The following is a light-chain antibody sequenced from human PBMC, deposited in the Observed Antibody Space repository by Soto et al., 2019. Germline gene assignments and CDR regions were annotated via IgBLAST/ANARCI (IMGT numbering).Light chain of an antibody. CDR3: QHYHGWPIT. CDR2: GAS. V-gene: IGKV3D-15*01. CDR1: QSISGN. J-gene: IGKJ5*01. Sequence: EIVMTQSPATLSVSPGERARLSCRASQSISGNLSWYQQKPVQAPRLLIYGASNRATGIPDRFSGSGSGTEFTLTISSLQSEDFAVYYCQHYHGWPITFGQGTRLEIK.